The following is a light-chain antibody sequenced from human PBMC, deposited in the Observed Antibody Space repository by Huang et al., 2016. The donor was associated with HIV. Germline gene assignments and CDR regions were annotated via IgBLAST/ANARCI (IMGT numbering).Light chain of an antibody. CDR3: QESYSAFIS. J-gene: IGKJ5*01. CDR1: QAIGTY. Sequence: IQMTQSPVSLSASVGGRVAMTCRASQAIGTYLNWYHQKPGKAPKLLISGASTLYSGVPSRFRGSGSGTDFTLTINGLQFEDFGTYYCQESYSAFISFGQGTRLEI. V-gene: IGKV1-39*01. CDR2: GAS.